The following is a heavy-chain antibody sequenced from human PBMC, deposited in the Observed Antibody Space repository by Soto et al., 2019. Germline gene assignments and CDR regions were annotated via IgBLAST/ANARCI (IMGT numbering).Heavy chain of an antibody. CDR1: GYNFATYW. J-gene: IGHJ5*02. D-gene: IGHD5-12*01. V-gene: IGHV5-51*01. Sequence: PGESLKISCKGSGYNFATYWIGWVRQMPGKGLEWMGIICPSDSDTRYSPSFQGQVTISADRSINTAYLQWSSLKASDSAMYFCARSGYNFGYQYWFDPWGQGTLVTVSS. CDR2: ICPSDSDT. CDR3: ARSGYNFGYQYWFDP.